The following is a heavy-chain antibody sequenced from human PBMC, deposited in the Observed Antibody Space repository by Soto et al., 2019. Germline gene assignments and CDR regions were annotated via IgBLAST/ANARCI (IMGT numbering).Heavy chain of an antibody. Sequence: QLQLQESGPGLVKPSETLSLTCTVSGGSISSSSYYWGWIRQPPGKGLEWIGSIYYSGSTYYNPSPKSRVTISVDTSKNQFSLKLSSVTAADTAVYYCARLSIPGPAHYWGQGTLVTVSS. V-gene: IGHV4-39*01. J-gene: IGHJ4*02. CDR1: GGSISSSSYY. CDR3: ARLSIPGPAHY. CDR2: IYYSGST.